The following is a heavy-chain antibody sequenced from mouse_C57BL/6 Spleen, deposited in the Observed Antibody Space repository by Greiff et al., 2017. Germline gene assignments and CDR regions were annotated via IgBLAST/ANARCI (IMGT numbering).Heavy chain of an antibody. CDR1: GFNIKDYY. J-gene: IGHJ1*03. Sequence: EVQRVESGAELVKPGASVKLSCTASGFNIKDYYMHWVKQRTEQGLEWIGRIDPEAGETKYAPKFQGKATLTVDKSSSTAYMKLSSLTSEGSAVYYCAGWYQRHWYFDVWGTGTTVTVSS. CDR3: AGWYQRHWYFDV. V-gene: IGHV14-2*01. CDR2: IDPEAGET. D-gene: IGHD2-1*01.